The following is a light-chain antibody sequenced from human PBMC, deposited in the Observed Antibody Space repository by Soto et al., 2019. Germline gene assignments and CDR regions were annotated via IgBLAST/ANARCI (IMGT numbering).Light chain of an antibody. CDR1: SSNIGSYT. Sequence: QPVLTQPPSASGTPGQRVTISCSGSSSNIGSYTVNWFQQLPGTAPKLLIYSNDQRPSGVPDRFSGSKSGTSASLAISGLQSEDESDYYCAAWDDSLNGRVVFGGGTKVTVL. J-gene: IGLJ2*01. CDR2: SND. V-gene: IGLV1-44*01. CDR3: AAWDDSLNGRVV.